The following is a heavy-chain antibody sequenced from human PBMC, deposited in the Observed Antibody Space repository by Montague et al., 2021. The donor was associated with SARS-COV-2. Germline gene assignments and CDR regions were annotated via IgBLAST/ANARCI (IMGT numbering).Heavy chain of an antibody. CDR2: IYYSGST. CDR1: GGSISSSSNY. D-gene: IGHD3-3*01. V-gene: IGHV4-39*01. CDR3: ARLNFHITFFGVSSSRVFDY. Sequence: SETLSLTCTVSGGSISSSSNYWGWIRQPPGKGLEWIGNIYYSGSTYYNPSLKSRVTISVDTSKNQFSLKLSSVTAADTAVYYCARLNFHITFFGVSSSRVFDYWGRGTLVTFSA. J-gene: IGHJ4*02.